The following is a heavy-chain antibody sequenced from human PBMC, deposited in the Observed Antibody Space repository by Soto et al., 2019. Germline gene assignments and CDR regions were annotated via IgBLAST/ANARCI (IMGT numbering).Heavy chain of an antibody. CDR1: GGSISGYF. V-gene: IGHV4-59*01. J-gene: IGHJ4*02. CDR3: ARSGLTFRGVL. CDR2: IFYTGGT. D-gene: IGHD3-16*01. Sequence: QVQLQESGPGLVKPSETLSLTCTVSGGSISGYFLSWIRQPPGKGLEYIGWIFYTGGTNYNASLASRVAISLDTSKNQISLNLHSVTAADTAVYYCARSGLTFRGVLWGQGTLVTVSS.